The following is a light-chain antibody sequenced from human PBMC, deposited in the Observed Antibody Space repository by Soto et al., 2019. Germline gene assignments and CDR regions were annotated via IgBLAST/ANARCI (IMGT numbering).Light chain of an antibody. CDR2: AAS. CDR1: QSISSY. Sequence: DIQMTQSPSSLSASVGDRVTITCRASQSISSYLDWYQQKPGKAPKLLIYAASSLQSGVPSRFSGSGSGTDFTLTISSLQPEDFATYYCQQSDSIPYTFGHGTKLEIK. J-gene: IGKJ2*01. CDR3: QQSDSIPYT. V-gene: IGKV1-39*01.